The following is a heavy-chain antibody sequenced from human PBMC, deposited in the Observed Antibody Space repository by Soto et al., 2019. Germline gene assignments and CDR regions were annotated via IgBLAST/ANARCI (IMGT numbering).Heavy chain of an antibody. J-gene: IGHJ3*02. CDR3: ARVGGSYDSGGYLIRGAFDI. Sequence: TLSLTCTVSGGSISSGGYYWSWIRQYPGKGLEWIGHIYYSGTTYYNPSLKRRVTISVDTSKNQFSLKLNSVTAADTAVYYCARVGGSYDSGGYLIRGAFDIWGQGTMVTVSS. V-gene: IGHV4-31*03. CDR1: GGSISSGGYY. CDR2: IYYSGTT. D-gene: IGHD3-22*01.